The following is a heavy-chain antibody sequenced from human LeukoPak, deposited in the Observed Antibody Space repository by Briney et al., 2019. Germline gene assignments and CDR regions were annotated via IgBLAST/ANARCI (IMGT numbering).Heavy chain of an antibody. Sequence: GVSLKLSCAASGVTFSSYWMSWVRQAPGKGLEWVANIKQDGSEKYYVDSVKGRFTISRDNAKNSLYLQMNSLRAEDTAVYYCARRMYYYDSSGYHTALWYFDYWGQGTLVTVSS. CDR3: ARRMYYYDSSGYHTALWYFDY. V-gene: IGHV3-7*01. J-gene: IGHJ4*02. CDR1: GVTFSSYW. CDR2: IKQDGSEK. D-gene: IGHD3-22*01.